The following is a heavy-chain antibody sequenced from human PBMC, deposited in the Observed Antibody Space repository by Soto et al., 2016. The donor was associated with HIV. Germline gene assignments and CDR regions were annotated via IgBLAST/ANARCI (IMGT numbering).Heavy chain of an antibody. V-gene: IGHV3-23*01. J-gene: IGHJ4*02. CDR1: GLLFNNYA. CDR3: AKAPPAGGAVAVSFDC. CDR2: ISGSGDST. D-gene: IGHD6-19*01. Sequence: EVQLLESGGTFVQPGGSLRLSCAASGLLFNNYAMTWVRQAPGKGLEWISSISGSGDSTYNADSVQGRSSISRDNSKNTVFLQLNSLRVEDTAVYYCAKAPPAGGAVAVSFDCWGQGTLVHRLL.